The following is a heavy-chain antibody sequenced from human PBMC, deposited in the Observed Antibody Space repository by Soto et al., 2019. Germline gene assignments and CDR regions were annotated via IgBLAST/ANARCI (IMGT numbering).Heavy chain of an antibody. CDR3: AKGGEGYCSGTSCLYHMDA. V-gene: IGHV3-23*01. CDR1: GFTFSSYA. J-gene: IGHJ6*03. CDR2: ISDSGST. D-gene: IGHD2-15*01. Sequence: PGGSLRLSCAASGFTFSSYAMSWVRQAPGKGLERVSTISDSGSTYYADSVKGRFTISRDISKNTLYVQMGSLRAEDTAVYYCAKGGEGYCSGTSCLYHMDAWGKGTTVTVSS.